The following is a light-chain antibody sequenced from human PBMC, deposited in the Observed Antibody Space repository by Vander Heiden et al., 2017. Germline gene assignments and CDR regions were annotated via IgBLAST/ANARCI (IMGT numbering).Light chain of an antibody. V-gene: IGKV3-11*02. Sequence: EIVLTQSPATLSLSPGERATLSCRASQSVSSYLAWYQQKPGQAPRLLIYEASNRATGVPARFSGSGSGRDFTLTISSLEPEDFAIYYCQQRSNWPAAFGGGTMVEIK. CDR3: QQRSNWPAA. CDR1: QSVSSY. J-gene: IGKJ4*01. CDR2: EAS.